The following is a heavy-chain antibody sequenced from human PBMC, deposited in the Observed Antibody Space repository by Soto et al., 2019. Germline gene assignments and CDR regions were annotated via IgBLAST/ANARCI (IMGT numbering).Heavy chain of an antibody. V-gene: IGHV3-48*02. Sequence: EVQLVESGGGLVQPGGSLRLSCAASGFTFSSYSMNWVRQAPGKGLAWVSYISTSSSNIYYAYSVKGRLTISRDNAKNSLYLQMNSLRDEDTAVYYCARYDDTSGYYYADYWGQGTLVTVSS. CDR2: ISTSSSNI. CDR3: ARYDDTSGYYYADY. J-gene: IGHJ4*02. CDR1: GFTFSSYS. D-gene: IGHD3-22*01.